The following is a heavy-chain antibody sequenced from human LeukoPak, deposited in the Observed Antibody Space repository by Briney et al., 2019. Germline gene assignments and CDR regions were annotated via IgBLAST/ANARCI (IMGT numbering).Heavy chain of an antibody. J-gene: IGHJ4*02. D-gene: IGHD6-13*01. CDR2: IGSSGSPI. Sequence: TVGSLRLSCAASGFTFSDYYMSWIRQAPGKGLEWISYIGSSGSPIYYADSVRGRLTISKDNAKNSLYLQMNSLRAEDTAVYYCARDFSSSQTIRWNYFDYWGQGTLVSVSS. CDR3: ARDFSSSQTIRWNYFDY. V-gene: IGHV3-11*01. CDR1: GFTFSDYY.